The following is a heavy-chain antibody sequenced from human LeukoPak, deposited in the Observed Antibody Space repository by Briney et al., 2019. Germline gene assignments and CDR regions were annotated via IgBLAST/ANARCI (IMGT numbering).Heavy chain of an antibody. J-gene: IGHJ4*02. CDR2: IFYSGST. V-gene: IGHV4-39*01. CDR3: ARQMNTVTADY. D-gene: IGHD4-17*01. Sequence: SETLSLICTVSGGSISSSSYFWGWIRQPPGKGLEWIGSIFYSGSTYYNPSLNSRVTISIDTSKNQFSLRLSSVTAADTAVYYCARQMNTVTADYWGQGTLVTVSS. CDR1: GGSISSSSYF.